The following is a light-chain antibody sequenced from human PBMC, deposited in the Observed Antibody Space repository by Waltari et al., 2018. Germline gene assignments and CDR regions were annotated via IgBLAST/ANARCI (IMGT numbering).Light chain of an antibody. CDR1: QSVLYSSNNKNY. CDR3: QQYYNTPFT. J-gene: IGKJ3*01. Sequence: DIVMTQSPDSLAVSLGERATINCKSSQSVLYSSNNKNYLAWYQQKAGQPPKVLIYWASTRGSGVPDRFSGSGSGTDFTLTISSLQAEDVALYYCQQYYNTPFTFGPGTKVDIK. V-gene: IGKV4-1*01. CDR2: WAS.